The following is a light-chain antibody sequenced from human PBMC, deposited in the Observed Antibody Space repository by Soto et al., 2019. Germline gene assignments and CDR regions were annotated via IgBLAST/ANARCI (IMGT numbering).Light chain of an antibody. V-gene: IGKV3-20*01. CDR3: QQYGNSYT. Sequence: IVLTQSPGTLSLSPGERAALSCRASQSVSSNYLAWYQHKPGQAPRLLIYSASSRATGIPDRFSGSGSGTDFTLTISRLEPEDFAVYYCQQYGNSYTFGQGTKLEI. CDR2: SAS. CDR1: QSVSSNY. J-gene: IGKJ2*01.